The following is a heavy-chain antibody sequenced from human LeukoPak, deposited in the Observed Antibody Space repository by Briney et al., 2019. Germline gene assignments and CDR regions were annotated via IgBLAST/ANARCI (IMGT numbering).Heavy chain of an antibody. CDR3: AKDSGSYSTSFDY. D-gene: IGHD1-26*01. CDR2: ISWNSGSI. V-gene: IGHV3-9*03. CDR1: GFTFDDYA. J-gene: IGHJ4*02. Sequence: DRSLRLSCAASGFTFDDYAMHWVRQAPGKGLEWVSGISWNSGSIGYADSVEGRFTISRDNAKNSLYLQMNSLRAEDMALYYCAKDSGSYSTSFDYWGQGTLVTVSS.